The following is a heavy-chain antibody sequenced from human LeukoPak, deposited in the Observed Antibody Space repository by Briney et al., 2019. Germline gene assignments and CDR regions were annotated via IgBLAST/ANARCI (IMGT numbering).Heavy chain of an antibody. J-gene: IGHJ1*01. CDR2: VYQSGST. CDR3: ARHSKYYYDSSGSYVGYFQH. Sequence: PSGTLSLTCAVSGGSISSSNWWSWVRQPPGKGLEWIGEVYQSGSTNYNPSLKSRVTMSVDKSKNQFSLKLSSVTAADTAVYYCARHSKYYYDSSGSYVGYFQHWGQGTLVTVSS. V-gene: IGHV4-4*02. D-gene: IGHD3-22*01. CDR1: GGSISSSNW.